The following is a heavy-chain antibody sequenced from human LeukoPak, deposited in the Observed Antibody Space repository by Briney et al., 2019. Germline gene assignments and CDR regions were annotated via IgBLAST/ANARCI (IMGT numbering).Heavy chain of an antibody. CDR1: GFPFSSFS. CDR3: ARDPAAAGFDS. J-gene: IGHJ4*02. CDR2: ISYDGSDK. D-gene: IGHD6-13*01. V-gene: IGHV3-30*04. Sequence: GGSLRLSCAGPGFTSGFPFSSFSMHWVRQAPGKGLEWVSVISYDGSDKQYADSVRGRFTISRDNSKSTVFLQMNGLTVEDTAIYYCARDPAAAGFDSWGQGTLVTVSS.